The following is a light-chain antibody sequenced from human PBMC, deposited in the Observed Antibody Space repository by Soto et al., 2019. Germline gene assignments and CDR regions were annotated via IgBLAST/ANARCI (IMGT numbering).Light chain of an antibody. Sequence: QSALTQPASVSGSPGQSITISCTGTSSDVGGYNYVSWYQQHPGKAPKLLIYGVTNRPSGVSDRFSGSKSGDTASLTISGLQADDEAIYFCSSYTTTATLGVFGTGTKVTVL. V-gene: IGLV2-14*03. CDR2: GVT. CDR1: SSDVGGYNY. J-gene: IGLJ1*01. CDR3: SSYTTTATLGV.